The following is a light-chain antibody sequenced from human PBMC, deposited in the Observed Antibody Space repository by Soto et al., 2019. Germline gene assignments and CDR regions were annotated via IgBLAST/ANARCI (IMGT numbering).Light chain of an antibody. CDR2: EVS. Sequence: QSALTQPASMSGSPGQSITISCTGTSTDIGGYNYVSWYQQHPGKAPKLMISEVSNRPSGVSNRFSGSKSGNTASLTISGLQADDEADYYCSSWSSSVTPWLFGPGTKLTVL. V-gene: IGLV2-14*01. CDR3: SSWSSSVTPWL. CDR1: STDIGGYNY. J-gene: IGLJ1*01.